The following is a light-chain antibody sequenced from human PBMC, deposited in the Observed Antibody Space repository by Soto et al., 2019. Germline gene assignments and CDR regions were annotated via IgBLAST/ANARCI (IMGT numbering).Light chain of an antibody. CDR2: GSS. CDR1: QGVSDW. V-gene: IGKV1-12*01. J-gene: IGKJ1*01. Sequence: DIQMTQSPSSLSANVGDSVTITCRASQGVSDWVAWYQQKPGEAPKLLIYGSSSLLSGVPSRFSGTRSGTDFTLTISSLQPEDFATYYCQQANSYPWTFGQGIKVDI. CDR3: QQANSYPWT.